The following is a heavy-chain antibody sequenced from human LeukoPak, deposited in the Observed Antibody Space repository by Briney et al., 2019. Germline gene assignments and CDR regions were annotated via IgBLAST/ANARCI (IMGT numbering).Heavy chain of an antibody. Sequence: GRSLRLSCAASGFTFRNYGMHWVRQAPGKGLEWVAVISYGGNYKFYADSLKGRFTISRDTSRDTLYLQMNSLRAEDTAVYYCAKADSSDWYNPDFWGQGTLVTVST. D-gene: IGHD6-19*01. J-gene: IGHJ4*02. CDR1: GFTFRNYG. CDR2: ISYGGNYK. CDR3: AKADSSDWYNPDF. V-gene: IGHV3-30*18.